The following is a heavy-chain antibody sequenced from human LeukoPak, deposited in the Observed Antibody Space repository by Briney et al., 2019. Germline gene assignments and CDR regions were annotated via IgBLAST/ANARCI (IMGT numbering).Heavy chain of an antibody. CDR3: ARRMGITMVRGVNYGMDV. CDR1: GGSFSGYY. D-gene: IGHD3-10*01. V-gene: IGHV4-34*01. CDR2: INHSGST. Sequence: SETLSLTCAVYGGSFSGYYWSWIRQPPGKGLEWIGEINHSGSTNYNPSLKSRVTISVDTSKNQFSLKLSSVTAADTAVYYCARRMGITMVRGVNYGMDVWGQGTTVTVSS. J-gene: IGHJ6*02.